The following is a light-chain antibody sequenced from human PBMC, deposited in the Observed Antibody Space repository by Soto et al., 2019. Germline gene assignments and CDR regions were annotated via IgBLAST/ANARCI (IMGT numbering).Light chain of an antibody. Sequence: QSALTQSASVSGSPGQSITISCTGTNSDVGTYNFVSWYQQHPGKLPKLMIFDVSRRPSGVSDRFSGSKSGNTASLTISGLQAEDEGDYYCISYTSSSTHVFGSGTKLTVL. CDR1: NSDVGTYNF. CDR3: ISYTSSSTHV. CDR2: DVS. J-gene: IGLJ1*01. V-gene: IGLV2-14*03.